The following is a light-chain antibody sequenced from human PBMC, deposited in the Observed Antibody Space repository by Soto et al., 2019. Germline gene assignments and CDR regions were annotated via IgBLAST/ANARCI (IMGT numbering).Light chain of an antibody. J-gene: IGKJ4*01. Sequence: DIQMTQSPSTLSGSVGDRVTITCRASQTISSWLAWYQQKPGKAPNLLIYDASTLERGVPSRFSGTGSGTDFTFTISSLQPEDIATYYCQQYDNLPLTFGGGTKVDIK. CDR1: QTISSW. V-gene: IGKV1-5*01. CDR2: DAS. CDR3: QQYDNLPLT.